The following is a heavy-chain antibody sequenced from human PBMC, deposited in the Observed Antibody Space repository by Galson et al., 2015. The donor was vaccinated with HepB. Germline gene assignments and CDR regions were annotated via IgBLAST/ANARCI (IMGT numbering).Heavy chain of an antibody. D-gene: IGHD3-16*02. CDR1: GYTFTSYG. Sequence: SVKVSCKASGYTFTSYGISWVRQAPGQGLEWMGWISAYNGNTKYAQKFQGRVTMTTDTSTRTAYMELKSLRSDDTAVYYCARDRVPGGVIISLQSDWGQGTLVTVSS. CDR3: ARDRVPGGVIISLQSD. J-gene: IGHJ4*02. V-gene: IGHV1-18*04. CDR2: ISAYNGNT.